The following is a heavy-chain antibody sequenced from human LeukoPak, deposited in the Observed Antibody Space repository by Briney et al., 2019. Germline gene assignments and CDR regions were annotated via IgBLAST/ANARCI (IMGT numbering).Heavy chain of an antibody. CDR2: MNPNSGNT. CDR3: ARDKDGIAVAGDDAFDI. D-gene: IGHD6-19*01. CDR1: GYTFTSYD. V-gene: IGHV1-8*01. Sequence: ASVKVSCKASGYTFTSYDINWVRQATGQGLEWMGWMNPNSGNTGYAQKFQGRVTMTRNTSISTVYMELSSLRSEDTAVYYCARDKDGIAVAGDDAFDIWGQGTMVTVSS. J-gene: IGHJ3*02.